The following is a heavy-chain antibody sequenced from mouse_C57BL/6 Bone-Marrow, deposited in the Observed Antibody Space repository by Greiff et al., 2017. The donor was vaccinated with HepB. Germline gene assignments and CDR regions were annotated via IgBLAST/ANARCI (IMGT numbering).Heavy chain of an antibody. J-gene: IGHJ2*01. V-gene: IGHV1-72*01. CDR1: GYTFTSYW. D-gene: IGHD4-1*01. CDR2: IDPNSGGT. Sequence: VKLQQPGAELVKPGASVKLSCKASGYTFTSYWMHWVKQRPGRALEWIGRIDPNSGGTKYNEKFKSKATLTVDKPSSTAYMQLSSLTSEDSAVYYCAFNWDALYYFDYWGQGTTLTVSS. CDR3: AFNWDALYYFDY.